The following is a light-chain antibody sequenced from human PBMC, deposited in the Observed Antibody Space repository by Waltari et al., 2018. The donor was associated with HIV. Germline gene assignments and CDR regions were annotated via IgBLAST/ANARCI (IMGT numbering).Light chain of an antibody. CDR1: SSNIENDT. V-gene: IGLV1-47*01. CDR3: VGWDSRLSGYV. Sequence: QSVLTQPPSASGTPGQRVTISGSGSSSNIENDTVYWYQQLTGAAPRLLIYKDTRRPSGVPDRFTGSKSGTSASLAIGGLRSEDEADYYCVGWDSRLSGYVFGTVTKVTVL. J-gene: IGLJ1*01. CDR2: KDT.